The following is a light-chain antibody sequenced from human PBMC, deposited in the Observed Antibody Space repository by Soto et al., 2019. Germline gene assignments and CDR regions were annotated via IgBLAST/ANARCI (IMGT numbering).Light chain of an antibody. CDR1: HGISNY. J-gene: IGKJ1*01. Sequence: DLQLTQSPCAMSASVGDRVTITCRTSHGISNYLASFQKKPGKVPKRLIYAASSLQSGVTSRFSGSGYGTEFTLTISSLQHEDFATYYCIQHNSYPRTFGQGTKVEIK. V-gene: IGKV1-17*03. CDR2: AAS. CDR3: IQHNSYPRT.